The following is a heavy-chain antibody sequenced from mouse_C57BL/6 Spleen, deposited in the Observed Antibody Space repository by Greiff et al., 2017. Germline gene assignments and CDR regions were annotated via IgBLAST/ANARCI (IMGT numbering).Heavy chain of an antibody. D-gene: IGHD4-1*01. J-gene: IGHJ2*01. CDR2: IHPNRGST. CDR1: GYTFTSYW. Sequence: QVQLQQPGAELVKPGASVKLSCKASGYTFTSYWMHWVKQRPGQGLEWIGMIHPNRGSTNYNEKFKSKATLTVDKSSSTAYMQLSSLTSEDSAVYYCARDWDVYYFDYGGQGTTLTVSS. CDR3: ARDWDVYYFDY. V-gene: IGHV1-64*01.